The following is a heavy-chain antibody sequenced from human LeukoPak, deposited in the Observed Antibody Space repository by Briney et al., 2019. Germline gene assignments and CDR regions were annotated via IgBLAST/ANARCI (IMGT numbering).Heavy chain of an antibody. J-gene: IGHJ6*02. CDR3: ARDQAGVTIFGVDHYGMDV. CDR1: GYTFTGYY. CDR2: INPNSGGT. V-gene: IGHV1-2*02. D-gene: IGHD3-3*01. Sequence: GPSVKVSCKASGYTFTGYYMHWVRQAPGQGLEWMGWINPNSGGTNYAQKFQGRVTMTRDTSISTAYMELSRLRSDGTAVYYCARDQAGVTIFGVDHYGMDVWGQGTTVTVSS.